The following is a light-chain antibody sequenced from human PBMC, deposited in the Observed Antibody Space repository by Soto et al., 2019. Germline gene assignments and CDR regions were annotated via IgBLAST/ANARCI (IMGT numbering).Light chain of an antibody. CDR3: SSYTNINTRACV. CDR2: EVT. J-gene: IGLJ1*01. V-gene: IGLV2-14*01. Sequence: QSALTQPASVSGSPGQSITISFTGTSGDIGSYNRVSWYQQHPGKAPKLIIYEVTDRPSGVSNRFSGSKSGNTASLTISGLQAEDEAEYYCSSYTNINTRACVFGTGTKGTVL. CDR1: SGDIGSYNR.